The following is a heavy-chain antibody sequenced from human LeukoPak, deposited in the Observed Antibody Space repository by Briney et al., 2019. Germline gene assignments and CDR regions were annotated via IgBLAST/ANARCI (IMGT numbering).Heavy chain of an antibody. CDR3: ARGGYSSGLDY. J-gene: IGHJ4*02. D-gene: IGHD6-19*01. CDR1: GFTFDDYA. Sequence: GRSLRLSCAASGFTFDDYAMHWVRQAPGKGLVWVARIEADGSGTIYADSVKGRFIISRDNAKNTLYLQMTSLRAEDTAVYYCARGGYSSGLDYWGQGILVTVSS. CDR2: IEADGSGT. V-gene: IGHV3-74*01.